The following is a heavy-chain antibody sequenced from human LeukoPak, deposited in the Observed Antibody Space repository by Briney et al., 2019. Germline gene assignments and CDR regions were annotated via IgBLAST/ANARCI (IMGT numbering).Heavy chain of an antibody. CDR3: AISEQWLVVDY. CDR2: ISGSGGST. J-gene: IGHJ4*02. D-gene: IGHD6-19*01. Sequence: GGSLRLSCAASGFTFTSYAISWVRPAPGKELEWVSAISGSGGSTYYAASVKGRFTISRDNTKNTLYLQMNSLRAEDTAVYYCAISEQWLVVDYWGQGTLVTVSS. CDR1: GFTFTSYA. V-gene: IGHV3-23*01.